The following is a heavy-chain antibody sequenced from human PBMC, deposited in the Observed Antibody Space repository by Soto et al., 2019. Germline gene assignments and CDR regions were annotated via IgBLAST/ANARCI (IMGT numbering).Heavy chain of an antibody. J-gene: IGHJ3*01. Sequence: GGSMRLSCAACGFTFNNYAMNLACQAQGRGLEWVSIISPNGDSTYYADSVKGRFTISRDNSQNTVFLQMNSLRAEDTAIYFCAKVRLTDYLRYAPHLWGQGTLVTVSS. CDR3: AKVRLTDYLRYAPHL. V-gene: IGHV3-23*01. D-gene: IGHD2-8*01. CDR1: GFTFNNYA. CDR2: ISPNGDST.